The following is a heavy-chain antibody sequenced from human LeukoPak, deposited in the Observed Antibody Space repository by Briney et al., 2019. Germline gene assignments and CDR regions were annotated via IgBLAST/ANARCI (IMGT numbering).Heavy chain of an antibody. CDR1: GGSLNDFH. CDR2: IYLSGLSTSGST. CDR3: TRGYFDTRGHNSYAP. J-gene: IGHJ5*02. D-gene: IGHD3-22*01. Sequence: SEALSLTCTVAGGSLNDFHWTWIRQPAGKGLEWIGRIYLSGLSTSGSTNYNPSLSSRVTMSLDTSKRQFFMTLNSVTAADTAVYFCTRGYFDTRGHNSYAPWGQGTLVTVSS. V-gene: IGHV4-4*07.